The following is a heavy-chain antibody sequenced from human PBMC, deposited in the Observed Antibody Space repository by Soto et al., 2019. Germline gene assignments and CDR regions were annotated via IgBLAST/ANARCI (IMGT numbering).Heavy chain of an antibody. Sequence: SVNVSCKASGGTFSSYAISWVRQAPGQGLEWMGGIIPIFGTANYAQKFQGRVTITADKSTSTAYMELSSLRSEDTAVYYCARGLRCSSTSCASRRGNYYGMDLWGQGTRVTVS. D-gene: IGHD2-2*01. CDR3: ARGLRCSSTSCASRRGNYYGMDL. J-gene: IGHJ6*02. CDR1: GGTFSSYA. CDR2: IIPIFGTA. V-gene: IGHV1-69*06.